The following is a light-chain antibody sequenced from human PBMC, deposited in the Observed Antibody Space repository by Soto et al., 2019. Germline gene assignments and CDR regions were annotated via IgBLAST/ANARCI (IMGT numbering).Light chain of an antibody. CDR2: SAS. J-gene: IGKJ4*01. CDR3: QQANSFPRT. Sequence: DIQMTESPSSVSASVGDRVTITCRASQGFSTWLAWYRRKPGRAPELLIYSASSLHSGVPSRFSGSVSGTDFTLTISSLQPEDFATYYCQQANSFPRTFGGGTEVEIK. V-gene: IGKV1-12*01. CDR1: QGFSTW.